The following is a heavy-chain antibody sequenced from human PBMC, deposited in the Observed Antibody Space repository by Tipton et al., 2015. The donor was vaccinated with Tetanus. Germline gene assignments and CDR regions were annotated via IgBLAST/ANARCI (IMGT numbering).Heavy chain of an antibody. CDR1: GALLTTGGYS. CDR2: IYQTGST. J-gene: IGHJ5*02. D-gene: IGHD6-19*01. V-gene: IGHV4-30-2*01. CDR3: AFLPKHWLVPSFDP. Sequence: TLSLTCNVTGALLTTGGYSWGWIRQPPGQGLEWIGYIYQTGSTYFNPSLRSRATISVDTSKNHFSLNLSSVTAADTAVYYCAFLPKHWLVPSFDPWGQGTLVTVSS.